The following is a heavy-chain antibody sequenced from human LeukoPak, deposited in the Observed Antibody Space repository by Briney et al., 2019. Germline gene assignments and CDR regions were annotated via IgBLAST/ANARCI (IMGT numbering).Heavy chain of an antibody. D-gene: IGHD6-13*01. CDR2: ITSGGSTT. Sequence: PGGSLRLSCAASGFTFSSYAMSWVRQAPGKGLEWVSTITSGGSTTYYADSVKGRFTISRDNSKNTLYPQMNSLRAEDTALYYCARESPVAATGRSWFDPWGQGTLVTVSS. CDR1: GFTFSSYA. V-gene: IGHV3-23*01. CDR3: ARESPVAATGRSWFDP. J-gene: IGHJ5*02.